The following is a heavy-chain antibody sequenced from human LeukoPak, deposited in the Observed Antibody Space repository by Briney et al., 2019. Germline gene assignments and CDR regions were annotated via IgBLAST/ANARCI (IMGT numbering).Heavy chain of an antibody. J-gene: IGHJ4*02. D-gene: IGHD3-3*01. CDR3: ARGKKYYDFWSGYYFTSVYFDY. Sequence: PSETLSLTCAVYGGSFSGYYWSWIRQPPGKGLEWIGEINHSGSTNYSPSLKSRVTISVDTSKNQFSLKLSSVTAADTAVYYCARGKKYYDFWSGYYFTSVYFDYWGQGTLVTVSS. CDR1: GGSFSGYY. CDR2: INHSGST. V-gene: IGHV4-34*01.